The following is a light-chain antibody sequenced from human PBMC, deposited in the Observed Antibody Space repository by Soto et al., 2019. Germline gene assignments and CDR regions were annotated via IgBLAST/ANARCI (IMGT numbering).Light chain of an antibody. Sequence: EKVMTQSPATLSVSTGERATLSCRASQSVSSNLAWYQQKPGQAPRLLIYDASTRATGIPARFSGSGSGTEFTLTISSLQSEDLAVYYCQQHDAWPETFGQGTKVEIK. CDR3: QQHDAWPET. CDR1: QSVSSN. J-gene: IGKJ1*01. CDR2: DAS. V-gene: IGKV3-15*01.